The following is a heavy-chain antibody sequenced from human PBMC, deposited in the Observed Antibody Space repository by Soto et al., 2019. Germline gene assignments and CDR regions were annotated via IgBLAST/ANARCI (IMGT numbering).Heavy chain of an antibody. J-gene: IGHJ6*02. V-gene: IGHV1-69*13. CDR3: ARGLTYLRFIESLAYYYYGMDV. D-gene: IGHD3-3*01. CDR1: GGTFSSYA. CDR2: IIPIFGTA. Sequence: SVKVSCKASGGTFSSYAISWVRQAPGQGLEWMGGIIPIFGTANYAQKFQGRVTITADESTSSAYMELSSLRSEDTAVYYCARGLTYLRFIESLAYYYYGMDVWGQGTTVTVSS.